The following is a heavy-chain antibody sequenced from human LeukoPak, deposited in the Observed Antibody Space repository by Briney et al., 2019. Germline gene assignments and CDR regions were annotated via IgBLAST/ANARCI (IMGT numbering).Heavy chain of an antibody. CDR2: IVVGSGNT. CDR3: GADLTMVRGVPRWFDP. J-gene: IGHJ5*02. D-gene: IGHD3-10*01. Sequence: GASVKVSCKASGFTFTSSAMQWVRQARGQRLEGIGWIVVGSGNTNYAQKFQERVTITRDMSTSTTYMEVSSLRSEDTAVYYCGADLTMVRGVPRWFDPWGQGTLVTVSS. V-gene: IGHV1-58*02. CDR1: GFTFTSSA.